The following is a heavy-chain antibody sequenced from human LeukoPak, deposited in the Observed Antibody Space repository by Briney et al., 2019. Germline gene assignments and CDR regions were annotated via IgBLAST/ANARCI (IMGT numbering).Heavy chain of an antibody. CDR1: GFTFSSYS. CDR2: ISSSSSTI. D-gene: IGHD3-22*01. J-gene: IGHJ5*02. V-gene: IGHV3-48*02. Sequence: GGSLRLSCAASGFTFSSYSMNWVRQAPGKGLEWVSYISSSSSTIYYADSVKGRFTISRDNAKNSLYLQMNSLRDEDTAVYYCARDPPYYYDSSGYFVSWGQGTLVTVSS. CDR3: ARDPPYYYDSSGYFVS.